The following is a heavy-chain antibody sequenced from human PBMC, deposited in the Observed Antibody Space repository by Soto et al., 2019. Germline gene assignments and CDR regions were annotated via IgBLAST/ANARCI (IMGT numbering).Heavy chain of an antibody. D-gene: IGHD1-7*01. Sequence: SETLSLTCTVSGGSVSSGSYYWSWIRQPPGKGLEWIGYIYYSGSTNYNPSLKSRVTISVDTSKNQFSLKLSSVTAADTAVYYCARVEYNWNSIFDYWGQGTLVTVSS. J-gene: IGHJ4*02. CDR3: ARVEYNWNSIFDY. V-gene: IGHV4-61*01. CDR2: IYYSGST. CDR1: GGSVSSGSYY.